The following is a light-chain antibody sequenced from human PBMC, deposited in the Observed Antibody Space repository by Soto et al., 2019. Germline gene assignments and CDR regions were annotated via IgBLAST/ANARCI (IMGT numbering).Light chain of an antibody. CDR3: HQSYSPPKT. J-gene: IGKJ1*01. CDR2: AAS. CDR1: QTISHF. Sequence: DMQMTQSPSSLSASVGDRVTITCRASQTISHFLNWYQQRPGKVPKLLIYAASTLASGVPSRFSGSGSGTEFTLSIASVQPEDFPTYFCHQSYSPPKTFGQGTKVELK. V-gene: IGKV1-39*01.